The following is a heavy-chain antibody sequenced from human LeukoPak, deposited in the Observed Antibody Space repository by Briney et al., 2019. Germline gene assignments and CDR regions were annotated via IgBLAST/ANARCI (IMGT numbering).Heavy chain of an antibody. CDR3: ARQTRTRYPEDAFHI. J-gene: IGHJ3*02. CDR2: IYYSGST. Sequence: SVTLSLTCTVAGGSISSSSYYWGWIRQPPGKGLEWIGSIYYSGSTYYNPSLKSRVTISVDTSKNQFSLKLSSVSAADTAVYYCARQTRTRYPEDAFHIWDQGTMVTVSS. V-gene: IGHV4-39*01. CDR1: GGSISSSSYY. D-gene: IGHD3-9*01.